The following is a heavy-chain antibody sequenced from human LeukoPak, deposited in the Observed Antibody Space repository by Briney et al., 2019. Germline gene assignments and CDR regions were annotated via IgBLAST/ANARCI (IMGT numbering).Heavy chain of an antibody. CDR3: AKTYYYDSSGYHAY. D-gene: IGHD3-22*01. J-gene: IGHJ4*02. CDR1: GFSFSSYR. V-gene: IGHV3-23*01. Sequence: GGSLRLSCAASGFSFSSYRMNWVRQAPGKGLEWVSAISGSGGSAYYADSVKGRFTISRDNSKNTLYLQMNSLRAEDTAVYYCAKTYYYDSSGYHAYWGQGTLVTVSS. CDR2: ISGSGGSA.